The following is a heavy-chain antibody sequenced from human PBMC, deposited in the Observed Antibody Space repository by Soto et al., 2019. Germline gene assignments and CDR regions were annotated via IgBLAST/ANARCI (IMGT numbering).Heavy chain of an antibody. CDR1: GYTFTSYG. D-gene: IGHD1-26*01. V-gene: IGHV1-18*01. J-gene: IGHJ5*02. Sequence: ASVKVSCTASGYTFTSYGISWVRQAPGQGLEWMGWISAYNGNTNYAQKLQGRVTMTTDTSTSTAYMELRSLRSDDTAVYYCARVPVVGATISGWFDPWGQGTLVTVSS. CDR2: ISAYNGNT. CDR3: ARVPVVGATISGWFDP.